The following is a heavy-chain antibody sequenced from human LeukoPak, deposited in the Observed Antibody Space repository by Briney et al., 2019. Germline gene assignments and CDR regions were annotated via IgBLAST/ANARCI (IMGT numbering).Heavy chain of an antibody. CDR3: ASTKYYYGSGSYYYFDY. CDR2: IYYSGST. D-gene: IGHD3-10*01. CDR1: GFTFDDYG. J-gene: IGHJ4*02. Sequence: PGGSLRLSCAASGFTFDDYGMSWIRQPPGKGLEWIGYIYYSGSTNYNPSLKSRVTISVDTSKNQFSLKLSSVTAADTAVYYCASTKYYYGSGSYYYFDYWGQGTLVTVSS. V-gene: IGHV4-59*01.